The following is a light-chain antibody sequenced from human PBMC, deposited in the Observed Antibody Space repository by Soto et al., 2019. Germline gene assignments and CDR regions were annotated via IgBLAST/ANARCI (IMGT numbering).Light chain of an antibody. Sequence: QSALTQPASVSGSPGQSNTISCTGTSSDVGAYNSVSWYQHHPGKAPKLMIYEVSNRPSGVSNRFSGSKSGSTASLTISGLQAEDEADYFCSSFTTTNTLVVFGGGTKLTVL. J-gene: IGLJ2*01. CDR1: SSDVGAYNS. CDR2: EVS. V-gene: IGLV2-14*01. CDR3: SSFTTTNTLVV.